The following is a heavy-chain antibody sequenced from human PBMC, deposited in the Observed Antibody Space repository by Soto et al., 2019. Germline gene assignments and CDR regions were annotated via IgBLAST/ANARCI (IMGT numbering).Heavy chain of an antibody. Sequence: ASVKVSCKASGYTFTSYGISWVRQAPGQGLEWMGWISAYNGNTNYAQKLQGRVTMTTDISTSTAYMELSSLRSEDTAVYYCARRGYSSSWYYYYYYGMDVWGQGTTVTVSS. J-gene: IGHJ6*02. V-gene: IGHV1-18*01. CDR3: ARRGYSSSWYYYYYYGMDV. CDR1: GYTFTSYG. CDR2: ISAYNGNT. D-gene: IGHD6-13*01.